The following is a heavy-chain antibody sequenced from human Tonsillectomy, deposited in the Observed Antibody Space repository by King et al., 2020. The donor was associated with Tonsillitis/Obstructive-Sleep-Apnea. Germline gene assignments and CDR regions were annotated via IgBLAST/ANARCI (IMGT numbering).Heavy chain of an antibody. J-gene: IGHJ6*02. CDR2: ISYDGSNK. D-gene: IGHD2-2*01. CDR3: ARGVVPTAIYYGMDV. V-gene: IGHV3-30*04. CDR1: GFTFSSYA. Sequence: QVQLVESGGGVVQPGRSLRLSCAASGFTFSSYAMHWVRQAPGKGLEWVAVISYDGSNKYYADSVKGRSTISRDNSKNTMYLQMNSLRAEDTAVYYCARGVVPTAIYYGMDVWGQGTTVSVSS.